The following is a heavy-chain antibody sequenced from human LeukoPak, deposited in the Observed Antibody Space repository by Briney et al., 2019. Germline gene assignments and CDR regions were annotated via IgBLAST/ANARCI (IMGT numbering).Heavy chain of an antibody. V-gene: IGHV4-59*11. Sequence: SETLSLTCTVSNDSISPLYWGWIRQPPGKGLEFIGYIFYRGTTNFNPSLKSRVTLSVDTSKNQFSLRLNSVTAADTAVYYCARGGSAAKYYFDSWGQGNLVTVSS. D-gene: IGHD6-13*01. J-gene: IGHJ4*02. CDR2: IFYRGTT. CDR3: ARGGSAAKYYFDS. CDR1: NDSISPLY.